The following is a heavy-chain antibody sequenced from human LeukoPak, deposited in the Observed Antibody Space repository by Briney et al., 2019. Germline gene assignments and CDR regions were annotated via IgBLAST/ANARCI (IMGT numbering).Heavy chain of an antibody. D-gene: IGHD3-22*01. CDR1: GGSISSGSYY. V-gene: IGHV4-61*02. Sequence: SQTLSLTCTVSGGSISSGSYYWSWIRQPAGKGLEWIGRIYTSGSTNYNPSLKSRVTISVDTSKNQFSLRLSSVTAADTAVYYCARDPQIVDRRSYWYFDLWGRGTLVTVSS. CDR3: ARDPQIVDRRSYWYFDL. J-gene: IGHJ2*01. CDR2: IYTSGST.